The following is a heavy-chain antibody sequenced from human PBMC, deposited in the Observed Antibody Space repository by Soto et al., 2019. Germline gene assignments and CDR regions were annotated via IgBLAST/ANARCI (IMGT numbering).Heavy chain of an antibody. V-gene: IGHV3-74*01. J-gene: IGHJ4*02. D-gene: IGHD4-17*01. CDR3: ARGHGDYPGY. CDR1: GFTFSSYW. CDR2: INSDGSST. Sequence: EVQLVESGGGLVQPGGSLSLSCAASGFTFSSYWMHWVRQAPGEGLVWVSRINSDGSSTSYADSVKGRFTISRDNAKNTLYLQMNSLRAEDTAVYYCARGHGDYPGYWGQGTLVTVSS.